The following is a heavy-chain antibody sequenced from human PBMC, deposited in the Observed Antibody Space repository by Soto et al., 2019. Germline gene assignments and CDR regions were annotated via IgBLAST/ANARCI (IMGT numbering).Heavy chain of an antibody. Sequence: SETLSLTCAVYGGSFSGYYWSWIRQPPGKGLEWIGEINHSGSTNYNPSLKSRFTISVDTSKNQFSLKLSSVTAADTAVYYCARSEPYDYIWGSYRILFDYWGQGTLVTVSS. J-gene: IGHJ4*02. CDR1: GGSFSGYY. V-gene: IGHV4-34*01. D-gene: IGHD3-16*02. CDR2: INHSGST. CDR3: ARSEPYDYIWGSYRILFDY.